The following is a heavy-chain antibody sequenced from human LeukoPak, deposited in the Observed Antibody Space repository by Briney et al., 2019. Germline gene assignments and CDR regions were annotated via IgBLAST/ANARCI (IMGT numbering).Heavy chain of an antibody. J-gene: IGHJ4*02. CDR1: GFTFSNYG. CDR3: AKVKEMFSSGSYYFDY. CDR2: ISYDEFNK. D-gene: IGHD6-19*01. V-gene: IGHV3-30*18. Sequence: PGGSLRLSCAASGFTFSNYGMHWVRQAPGKGLEWVAVISYDEFNKYYADSVKGRFTISRDNSKNTLYLQMNSLRAEGTAVYYCAKVKEMFSSGSYYFDYWGPGTLVTVSS.